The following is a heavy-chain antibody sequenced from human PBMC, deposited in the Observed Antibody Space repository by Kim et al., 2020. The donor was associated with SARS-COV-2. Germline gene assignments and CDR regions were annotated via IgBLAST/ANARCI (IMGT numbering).Heavy chain of an antibody. CDR2: ISGTGDSA. J-gene: IGHJ4*02. V-gene: IGHV3-23*01. CDR1: GFTFSSYA. Sequence: GGSLRLSCAASGFTFSSYAMTWVRQAPGKGLEWVSGISGTGDSAYYADSVKGRFTISRDNSKSTLYLQMNTLRADDTALYYCAKGQHSSAWSVFDYWGQGSLVSVSS. CDR3: AKGQHSSAWSVFDY. D-gene: IGHD6-19*01.